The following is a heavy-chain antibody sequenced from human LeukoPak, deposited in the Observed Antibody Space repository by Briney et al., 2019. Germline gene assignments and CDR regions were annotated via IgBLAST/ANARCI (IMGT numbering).Heavy chain of an antibody. CDR1: GVSISGYY. CDR3: ARVKDIVVVPAARVNAFDI. D-gene: IGHD2-2*01. CDR2: IYYSGST. J-gene: IGHJ3*02. Sequence: SETLSLTCTVSGVSISGYYWSWIRQPPGKGLEWIGYIYYSGSTNYNPSLKSRVTISLDTSKNQFSLKLSSVTAADTAVYYCARVKDIVVVPAARVNAFDIWGQGTMVTVSS. V-gene: IGHV4-59*01.